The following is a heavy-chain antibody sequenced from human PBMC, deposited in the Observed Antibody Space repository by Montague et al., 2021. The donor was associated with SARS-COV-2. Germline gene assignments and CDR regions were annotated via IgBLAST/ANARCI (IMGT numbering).Heavy chain of an antibody. Sequence: PALVKPTQTLTLTCTFPGFSLSTSGMCVSWIRPPPGKALEWLALIDCDXDKYYSTSLKTRLTISKDTSKHQVVLTMTNMDPVDTATYYCARSYYDILTGYYMAFDYWGQGTLVTVSS. CDR3: ARSYYDILTGYYMAFDY. J-gene: IGHJ4*02. CDR2: IDCDXDK. CDR1: GFSLSTSGMC. V-gene: IGHV2-70*01. D-gene: IGHD3-9*01.